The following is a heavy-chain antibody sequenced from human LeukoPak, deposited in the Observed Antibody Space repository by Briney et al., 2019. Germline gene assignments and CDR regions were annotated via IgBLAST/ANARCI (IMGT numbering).Heavy chain of an antibody. CDR2: IYYSGST. CDR3: AGLYYGGYVDWYFDL. J-gene: IGHJ2*01. CDR1: GGSISSSSYY. Sequence: SETLSLTCTVSGGSISSSSYYWGWIRQPPGKGLEWIGSIYYSGSTYYNPSLKSRVTISVDTSKNQFSLKLSSVTAADTAVYYCAGLYYGGYVDWYFDLWGRGTLVTVSS. V-gene: IGHV4-39*07. D-gene: IGHD5-12*01.